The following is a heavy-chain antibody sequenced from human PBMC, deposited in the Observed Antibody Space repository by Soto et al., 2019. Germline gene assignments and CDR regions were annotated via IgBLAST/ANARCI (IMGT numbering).Heavy chain of an antibody. CDR2: INQDESEK. J-gene: IGHJ4*02. CDR1: RFTFGNW. D-gene: IGHD1-1*01. CDR3: ASLSIGQLRYFDT. V-gene: IGHV3-7*01. Sequence: GGSLRLSCTASRFTFGNWMSWVRQVPGKGLEWVANINQDESEKYYGDSVKGRITVSRDNPKNSLYLQMNSLRAEDTAVYYCASLSIGQLRYFDTWGQGTLVTVSS.